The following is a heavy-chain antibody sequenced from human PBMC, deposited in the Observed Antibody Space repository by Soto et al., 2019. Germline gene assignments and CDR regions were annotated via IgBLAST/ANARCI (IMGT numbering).Heavy chain of an antibody. Sequence: LRLSCAASGFTFSSYGMHWVRQAPGKGLEWVAVISYDGSNKYYADSVKGRFTISRDNSKNTLYLQMNSLRAEDTAVYYCAKDDEMATIWRPFDYWGQGTLVTVSS. V-gene: IGHV3-30*18. CDR3: AKDDEMATIWRPFDY. J-gene: IGHJ4*02. CDR1: GFTFSSYG. D-gene: IGHD5-12*01. CDR2: ISYDGSNK.